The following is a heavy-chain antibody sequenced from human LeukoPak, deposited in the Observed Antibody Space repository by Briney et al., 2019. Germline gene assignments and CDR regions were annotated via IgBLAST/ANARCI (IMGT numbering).Heavy chain of an antibody. D-gene: IGHD6-13*01. CDR1: GFTFSSYW. V-gene: IGHV3-7*03. CDR3: AKDKVAAGHNAFDI. J-gene: IGHJ3*02. CDR2: IRPDGSEK. Sequence: GGSLRLSCAASGFTFSSYWMSWVRQAPGKGLEWVANIRPDGSEKYYVDSVKGRLTISRDNAKNSLSLQMNSLRAEDTALYYCAKDKVAAGHNAFDIWGQGTMVTVSS.